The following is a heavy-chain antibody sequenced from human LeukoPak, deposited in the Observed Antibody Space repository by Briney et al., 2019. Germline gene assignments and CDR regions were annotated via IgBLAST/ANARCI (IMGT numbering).Heavy chain of an antibody. Sequence: KPSQTLSLTCTVSGGSISSADCYWSWIRQPPGKGLEWIGHIYYSGSTYYSPSLKSRVIISVDTSKNQFSLKLSSVTAADTAVYYCARVHYYDNKTIDCWGQGTLVTVSS. V-gene: IGHV4-30-4*01. J-gene: IGHJ4*02. CDR1: GGSISSADCY. D-gene: IGHD3-22*01. CDR2: IYYSGST. CDR3: ARVHYYDNKTIDC.